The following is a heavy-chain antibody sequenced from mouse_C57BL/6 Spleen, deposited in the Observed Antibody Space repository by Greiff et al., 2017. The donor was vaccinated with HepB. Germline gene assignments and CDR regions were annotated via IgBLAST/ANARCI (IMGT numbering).Heavy chain of an antibody. D-gene: IGHD1-1*01. CDR3: AREGGFITTVVAYYFDY. V-gene: IGHV5-4*01. CDR1: GFTFSSYA. CDR2: ISDGGSYT. J-gene: IGHJ2*01. Sequence: EVKLVESGGGLVKPGGSLKLSCAASGFTFSSYAMSWVRQTPEKRLEWVATISDGGSYTYYPDNVKGRFTISRDNAKNNLYLQMSHLKSEDTAMYYCAREGGFITTVVAYYFDYWGQGTTLTVSS.